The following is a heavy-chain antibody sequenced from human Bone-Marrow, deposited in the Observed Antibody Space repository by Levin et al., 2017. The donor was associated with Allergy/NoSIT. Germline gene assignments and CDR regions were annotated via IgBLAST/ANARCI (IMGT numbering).Heavy chain of an antibody. J-gene: IGHJ4*02. CDR3: SGLVGTTTRLDY. CDR2: MRSTTYGGTT. CDR1: GFSFAEYT. Sequence: PGGSLRLSCAGSGFSFAEYTMIWFRQGPGKGLEWVGFMRSTTYGGTTEFAASVKGRFTISRDDSNSIAYLQMKSLKSDDTAVYYCSGLVGTTTRLDYWGRGTLVTVSS. D-gene: IGHD1-26*01. V-gene: IGHV3-49*03.